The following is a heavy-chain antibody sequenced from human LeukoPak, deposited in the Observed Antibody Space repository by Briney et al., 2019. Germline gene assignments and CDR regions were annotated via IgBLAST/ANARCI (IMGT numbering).Heavy chain of an antibody. V-gene: IGHV5-51*01. CDR1: GYSFTSYW. D-gene: IGHD2-15*01. Sequence: GESLKISCKGSGYSFTSYWIAWVRQMPGKGLEWMGIIYPGDSDTRYSPSFQGQVTISADESISTAYLQWSSLKASDTALYYCARRYCSGDNCYSGFDYWGQGTLVTVSS. J-gene: IGHJ4*02. CDR2: IYPGDSDT. CDR3: ARRYCSGDNCYSGFDY.